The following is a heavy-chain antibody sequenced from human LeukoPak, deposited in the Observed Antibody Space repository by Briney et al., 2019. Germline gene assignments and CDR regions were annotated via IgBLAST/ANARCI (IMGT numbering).Heavy chain of an antibody. CDR2: ISGSGGST. D-gene: IGHD3-3*01. Sequence: GGSLRLSCAASGFTFDDYGMSWVRQAPGKGLEWFSGISGSGGSTYYADSVKGRFTISRDNSKNTLYLQMNSLRAEDTAVYYCAKANKYDFWSGYYTGNWGQGTLVTVSS. CDR3: AKANKYDFWSGYYTGN. V-gene: IGHV3-23*01. CDR1: GFTFDDYG. J-gene: IGHJ4*02.